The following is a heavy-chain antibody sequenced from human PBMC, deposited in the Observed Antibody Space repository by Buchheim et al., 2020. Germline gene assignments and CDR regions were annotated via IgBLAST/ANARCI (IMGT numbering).Heavy chain of an antibody. J-gene: IGHJ4*02. Sequence: QVQIEQSGAEVQKPGASVKLSCKASGFIFTTKFIHWARQAPGQRPEWMGWINAASDNTNYSPTFQGRVTITSDTSATTAYMELSSLRSEDTALYYCAISERYGSGTHFSFWGQGTL. V-gene: IGHV1-3*01. CDR2: INAASDNT. CDR3: AISERYGSGTHFSF. CDR1: GFIFTTKF. D-gene: IGHD3-10*01.